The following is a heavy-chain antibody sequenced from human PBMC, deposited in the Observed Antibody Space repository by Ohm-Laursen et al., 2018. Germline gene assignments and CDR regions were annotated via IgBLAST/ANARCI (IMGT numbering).Heavy chain of an antibody. CDR3: ARSYSSSWYFFDY. J-gene: IGHJ4*02. CDR1: GGSISSYY. CDR2: IYYSGST. Sequence: SDTLSLTCPVSGGSISSYYWSWIRQPPGKGLEWIGYIYYSGSTNYNPSLKSRVTISVDTSKNQFSLKLTSVTAADTAVYYCARSYSSSWYFFDYWGQGTLVTVSS. V-gene: IGHV4-59*07. D-gene: IGHD6-13*01.